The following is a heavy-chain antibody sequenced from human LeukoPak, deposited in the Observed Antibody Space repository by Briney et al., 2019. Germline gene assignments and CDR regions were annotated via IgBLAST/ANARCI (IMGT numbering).Heavy chain of an antibody. Sequence: GGSLRLSCAASGFTFSSYAMHWVRRAPGKGLEWVAVISYDGSNKYYADSVKGRFTISRDNSKNTLYLQMNSLRAEDTAVYYCASNRGFDYWGQGTLVTVSS. CDR3: ASNRGFDY. D-gene: IGHD2/OR15-2a*01. CDR1: GFTFSSYA. J-gene: IGHJ4*02. CDR2: ISYDGSNK. V-gene: IGHV3-30*04.